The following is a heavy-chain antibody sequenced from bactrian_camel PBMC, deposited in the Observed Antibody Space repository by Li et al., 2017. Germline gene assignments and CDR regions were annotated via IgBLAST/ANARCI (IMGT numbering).Heavy chain of an antibody. J-gene: IGHJ4*01. Sequence: DVQLVESGGGSVQAGRSLRLSCAASGSSFSSYSMSWVRQAPGKGLEWVCSIYTGGESTWYADSVMGRFTISKDNAKNTLYLQMNSLNADDTAMYYCAVDRLVGNLVAGRPKYWGQGTQVTVS. CDR1: GSSFSSYS. CDR3: AVDRLVGNLVAGRPKY. CDR2: IYTGGEST. D-gene: IGHD6*01. V-gene: IGHV3S40*01.